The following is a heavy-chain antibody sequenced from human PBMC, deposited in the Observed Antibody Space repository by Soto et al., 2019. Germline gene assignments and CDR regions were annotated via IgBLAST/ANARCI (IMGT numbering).Heavy chain of an antibody. CDR2: INAGNGNT. CDR1: GYTFTSYA. J-gene: IGHJ4*02. D-gene: IGHD5-18*01. V-gene: IGHV1-3*01. Sequence: ASVKVSCKASGYTFTSYAMHWVRQAPGQRLEWMGWINAGNGNTKYSQKFQGRDNITRDTSASTAYMELSSLRSEDTAVYYCARGLNGYLHYFDYWGQGTPVTVSS. CDR3: ARGLNGYLHYFDY.